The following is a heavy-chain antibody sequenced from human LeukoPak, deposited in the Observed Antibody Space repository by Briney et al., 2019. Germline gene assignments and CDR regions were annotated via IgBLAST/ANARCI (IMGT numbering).Heavy chain of an antibody. V-gene: IGHV1-2*02. D-gene: IGHD4-17*01. J-gene: IGHJ4*02. CDR1: GYTFTGYY. Sequence: VSVKVSCKASGYTFTGYYMHWVRQAPGQGLEWMGWINPNSGGTNYAQKFQGRVTMTRDTSISTAYMELSRLRSDDTAVYYCARDHVVPGDYGDYWGQGTLVTVSS. CDR3: ARDHVVPGDYGDY. CDR2: INPNSGGT.